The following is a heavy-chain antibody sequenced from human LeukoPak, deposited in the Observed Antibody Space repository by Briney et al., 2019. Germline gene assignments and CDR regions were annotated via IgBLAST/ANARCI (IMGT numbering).Heavy chain of an antibody. CDR3: ARDPPMWNSSSSVDY. V-gene: IGHV1-69*04. D-gene: IGHD6-6*01. J-gene: IGHJ4*02. CDR1: GGTFSSYT. Sequence: ASVKVSCKASGGTFSSYTISWVRQAPGQGLEWMGRIIPILGIANYAQKFQGRVTITADKSTSTAYMELSSLRSEDTAVYYCARDPPMWNSSSSVDYWGQGTLVTVPS. CDR2: IIPILGIA.